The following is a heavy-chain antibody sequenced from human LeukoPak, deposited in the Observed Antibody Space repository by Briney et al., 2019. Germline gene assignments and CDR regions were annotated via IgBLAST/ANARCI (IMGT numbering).Heavy chain of an antibody. CDR1: GYTFTSYY. D-gene: IGHD3-10*01. J-gene: IGHJ4*02. CDR2: INPSGGST. V-gene: IGHV1-46*01. Sequence: ASVKVSCKASGYTFTSYYMHWVRPAPGQGLEWMGIINPSGGSTSYAQKFQGRVTMTRDTSTSTVYMELSSLRSEDTAVYYCARVIKSAYYYGSGSDGYDYWGQGTLVTVSS. CDR3: ARVIKSAYYYGSGSDGYDY.